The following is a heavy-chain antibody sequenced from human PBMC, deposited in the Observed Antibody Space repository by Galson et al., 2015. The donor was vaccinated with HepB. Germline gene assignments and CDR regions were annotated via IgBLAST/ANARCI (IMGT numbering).Heavy chain of an antibody. CDR1: GYNFTAYH. J-gene: IGHJ4*02. V-gene: IGHV1-2*06. Sequence: SVKVSCKASGYNFTAYHMHWVRQAPGQGLEWMGRINPHSGDTNYALKFQGRVTMTRDTSITTVYMELNRLRSDDTALCYCASIGWLAAAFWGQGTLVTVSS. CDR2: INPHSGDT. D-gene: IGHD6-13*01. CDR3: ASIGWLAAAF.